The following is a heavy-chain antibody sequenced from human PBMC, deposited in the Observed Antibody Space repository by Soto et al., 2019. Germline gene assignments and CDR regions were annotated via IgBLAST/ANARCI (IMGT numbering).Heavy chain of an antibody. Sequence: LKVSCKASGYTFTSYYMHWVRQAPGQGLEWMGIINPSGGSTRYAQKFQGRVTMTRDTSTSTVYMEVRSLRSEDTAVYYCARDVEGGSGSFEEYWGQGTLVTVSS. CDR2: INPSGGST. V-gene: IGHV1-46*01. CDR3: ARDVEGGSGSFEEY. CDR1: GYTFTSYY. D-gene: IGHD1-26*01. J-gene: IGHJ4*02.